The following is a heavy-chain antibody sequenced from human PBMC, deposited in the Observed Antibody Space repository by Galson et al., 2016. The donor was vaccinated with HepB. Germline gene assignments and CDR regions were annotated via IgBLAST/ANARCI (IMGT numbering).Heavy chain of an antibody. CDR2: IYISGGGI. CDR3: VTDFWPTEVG. V-gene: IGHV3-48*02. D-gene: IGHD3-3*01. J-gene: IGHJ6*02. Sequence: SLRLSCAASGFTFSSYAMNWVRQAPGKGLEWISYIYISGGGINYSDSVKGRFTISRDNAKNSLYLQMNSLRDEDTAAYYCVTDFWPTEVGWGQGTTVIVSS. CDR1: GFTFSSYA.